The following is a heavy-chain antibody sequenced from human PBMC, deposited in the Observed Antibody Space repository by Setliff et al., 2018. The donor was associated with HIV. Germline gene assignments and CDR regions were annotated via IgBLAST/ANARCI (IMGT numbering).Heavy chain of an antibody. Sequence: SETLSLTCTVSGASISSYYWSWIRQPPGKGLEWIGHIYTSGSTNYNPSLKSRVTISVDTSKNQFSLKLSSVTAAVTAVYYCARERSALLWKNWFDPWGQGTLVTVSS. CDR1: GASISSYY. D-gene: IGHD3-10*01. J-gene: IGHJ5*02. V-gene: IGHV4-4*08. CDR2: IYTSGST. CDR3: ARERSALLWKNWFDP.